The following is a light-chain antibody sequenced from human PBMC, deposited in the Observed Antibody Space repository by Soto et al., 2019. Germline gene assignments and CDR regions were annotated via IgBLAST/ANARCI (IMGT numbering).Light chain of an antibody. J-gene: IGKJ4*02. CDR2: WAS. CDR1: QSVLYSSNNKNY. CDR3: QQYYSPPLT. Sequence: DIVMTQSPDSLAVSLGERATINCKSSQSVLYSSNNKNYLAWYQQKPGQPPKLLIYWASTRESGVPDRISGSESGTYFNLTISSLQAEDVAVYYCQQYYSPPLTFGGGTKVEIK. V-gene: IGKV4-1*01.